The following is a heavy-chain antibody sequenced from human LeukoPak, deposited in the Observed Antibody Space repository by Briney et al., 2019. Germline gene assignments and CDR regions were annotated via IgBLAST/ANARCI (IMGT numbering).Heavy chain of an antibody. V-gene: IGHV3-33*01. CDR1: GFTFSSYG. CDR2: IWYDGSNK. CDR3: ARARSSTEYSSAYTHFDY. D-gene: IGHD6-6*01. J-gene: IGHJ4*02. Sequence: GGSLRLSCAASGFTFSSYGMHWVRQAPGKGLEWVAVIWYDGSNKYYADSVKGRFTISRDNSKNTLCLQMNSLRAEDTAVYYCARARSSTEYSSAYTHFDYWGQGTLVTVSS.